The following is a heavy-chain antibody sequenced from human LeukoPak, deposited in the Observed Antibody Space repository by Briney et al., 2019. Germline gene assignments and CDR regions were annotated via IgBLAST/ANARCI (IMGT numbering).Heavy chain of an antibody. CDR3: ARSGAYLDSSGFDF. V-gene: IGHV7-4-1*01. CDR1: GYTFTSYA. Sequence: ASVKVSCKASGYTFTSYAMNWVRQAPGQGLEWMGWINTNTGNPTCAQGFTGRFVFSLDTSVNTAYLQIDSLKAEDTAVYFCARSGAYLDSSGFDFWGQGTLVTVSS. CDR2: INTNTGNP. D-gene: IGHD3-22*01. J-gene: IGHJ4*02.